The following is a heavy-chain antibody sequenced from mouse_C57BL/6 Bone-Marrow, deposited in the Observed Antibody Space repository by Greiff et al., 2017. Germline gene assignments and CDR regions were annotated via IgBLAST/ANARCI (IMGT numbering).Heavy chain of an antibody. CDR1: GYTFTNYW. CDR3: ATGGDWDYGSSDAAY. D-gene: IGHD1-1*01. CDR2: IYPGGGYT. V-gene: IGHV1-63*01. Sequence: QVQLQQSGAELVRPGTSVKMSCKASGYTFTNYWIGWAKQRPGHGLEWIGDIYPGGGYTNYNEKFKGKATLTADKSSSTAYMQFSSLTSEDSAIYYCATGGDWDYGSSDAAYWGQGTLVTVSA. J-gene: IGHJ3*01.